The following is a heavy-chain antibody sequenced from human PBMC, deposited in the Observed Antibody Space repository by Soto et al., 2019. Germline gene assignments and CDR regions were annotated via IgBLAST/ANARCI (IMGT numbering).Heavy chain of an antibody. Sequence: GGSLRLSCAASGFTSSNYWMHWVRQAPGKGIVWVSRIKSDGSSTSYADSVKGRFTISRDNAKNTLDLQMHGLRAEDMAVYYCARLFRSGCVPYHCYATDFWGRGTTVTVSS. J-gene: IGHJ6*02. D-gene: IGHD3-10*01. V-gene: IGHV3-74*01. CDR3: ARLFRSGCVPYHCYATDF. CDR1: GFTSSNYW. CDR2: IKSDGSST.